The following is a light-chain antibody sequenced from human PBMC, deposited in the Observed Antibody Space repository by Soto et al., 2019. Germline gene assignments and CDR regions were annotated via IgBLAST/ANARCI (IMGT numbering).Light chain of an antibody. J-gene: IGKJ4*01. V-gene: IGKV1-5*01. CDR2: DAS. Sequence: DIQMTQSPSTLSASVGDRVTITCRASQSISSWLAWYQQKPGKAPKLLIYDASILESGVPSRFSGSWSGTEFTLTIRSLHPDYFQTYHGQKYNSYSPTFGGGTKV. CDR3: QKYNSYSPT. CDR1: QSISSW.